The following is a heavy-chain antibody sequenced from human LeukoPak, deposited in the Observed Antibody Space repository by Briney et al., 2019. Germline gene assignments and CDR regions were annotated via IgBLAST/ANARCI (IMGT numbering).Heavy chain of an antibody. Sequence: GGSLRLSCAASGFTFSSYAMHWVRQAPGKGLEWVAVISYDGSNKYYADSVKGRFTISRDSSKNTLYLQMNSLRAEDTAVYYCASWYPSFDYWGQGTLVTVSS. CDR3: ASWYPSFDY. CDR2: ISYDGSNK. D-gene: IGHD6-13*01. J-gene: IGHJ4*02. V-gene: IGHV3-30*01. CDR1: GFTFSSYA.